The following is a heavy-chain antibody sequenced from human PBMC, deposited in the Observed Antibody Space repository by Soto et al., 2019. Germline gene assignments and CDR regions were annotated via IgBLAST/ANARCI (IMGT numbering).Heavy chain of an antibody. Sequence: QVQLVQSGAEVKKPGSSVKVSCKASGGPFSNYTITWVRQAPGQGLEWMGRIIPILDIANYAKKFQGRVTITADKSTSTAYMELSSLRSEDTAVYYCARDVGLGPVTVSTHVDYWGQGTLVIVSS. J-gene: IGHJ4*02. D-gene: IGHD4-17*01. CDR2: IIPILDIA. CDR1: GGPFSNYT. V-gene: IGHV1-69*08. CDR3: ARDVGLGPVTVSTHVDY.